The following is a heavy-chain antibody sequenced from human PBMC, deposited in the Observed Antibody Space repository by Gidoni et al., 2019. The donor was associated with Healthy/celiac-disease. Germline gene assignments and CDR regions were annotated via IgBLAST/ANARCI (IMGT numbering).Heavy chain of an antibody. CDR3: AKDREGDYYGMDV. CDR1: GFTFDDYA. J-gene: IGHJ6*02. V-gene: IGHV3-9*01. CDR2: ISWNSGSI. Sequence: EVPLVESGGGLVQPGRSLRLSCAASGFTFDDYAMHWVRQAPGKGLEWVSGISWNSGSIGHADSVKGRFTISRDNAKKSLYLQMNSLRAEDTALYYCAKDREGDYYGMDVWGQGTTVTVSS.